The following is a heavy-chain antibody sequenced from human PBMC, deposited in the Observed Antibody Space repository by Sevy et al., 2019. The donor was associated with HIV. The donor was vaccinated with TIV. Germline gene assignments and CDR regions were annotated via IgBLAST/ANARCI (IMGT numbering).Heavy chain of an antibody. CDR2: ISSSSTFI. Sequence: GGSLRLSCAASGFTCSSYGMNWVRQAPGKGLEWVSSISSSSTFIYYADSVMGRFTISRDNAKNSLYLQMNSLRAEDTAVYYCARDLSSSWQFDYWGQGTLVTVSS. J-gene: IGHJ4*02. D-gene: IGHD6-13*01. CDR1: GFTCSSYG. V-gene: IGHV3-21*01. CDR3: ARDLSSSWQFDY.